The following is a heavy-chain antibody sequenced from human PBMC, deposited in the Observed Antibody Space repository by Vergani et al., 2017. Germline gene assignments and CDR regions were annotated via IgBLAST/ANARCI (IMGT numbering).Heavy chain of an antibody. CDR1: GFDFSSYI. CDR3: VLGQFGSYYYYGMDV. D-gene: IGHD3-16*01. J-gene: IGHJ6*02. Sequence: QLVESGGGWVQPGGSLRLSCVVSGFDFSSYIMNWVRQAPGKGLEWVANIKQDGSEKYYVDSVKGRFTISRDNAKNSLYLQMNSLRAEDTAVYYCVLGQFGSYYYYGMDVWGQXP. V-gene: IGHV3-7*01. CDR2: IKQDGSEK.